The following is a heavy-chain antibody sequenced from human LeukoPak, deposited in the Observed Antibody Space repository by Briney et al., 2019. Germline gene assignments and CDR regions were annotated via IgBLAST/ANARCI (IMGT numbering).Heavy chain of an antibody. Sequence: GGSLRLSCAASGFTVSSNYMSWVRQAPGKGLEWVSVIYSGGSTYYADSVKGRFTISRDNSKNTLYLQMNSLRAEDTAVYYCARDLMPNYSNYKTLGYWGQGTLVTVSS. J-gene: IGHJ4*02. CDR2: IYSGGST. CDR3: ARDLMPNYSNYKTLGY. CDR1: GFTVSSNY. D-gene: IGHD4-11*01. V-gene: IGHV3-53*01.